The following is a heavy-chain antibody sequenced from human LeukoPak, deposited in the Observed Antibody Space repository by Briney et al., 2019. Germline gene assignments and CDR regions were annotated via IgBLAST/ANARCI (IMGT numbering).Heavy chain of an antibody. V-gene: IGHV1-2*02. CDR1: GYILTGYY. CDR2: INPNSGGT. Sequence: ASVKVSCKASGYILTGYYMHWVRQAPGQGLEWMGWINPNSGGTNSAQKFQGRVTMTRDTSISTAYMELSRLTSDDTAVYYCARHPYSGSYHFDYWGQGTLATVSS. D-gene: IGHD1-26*01. J-gene: IGHJ4*02. CDR3: ARHPYSGSYHFDY.